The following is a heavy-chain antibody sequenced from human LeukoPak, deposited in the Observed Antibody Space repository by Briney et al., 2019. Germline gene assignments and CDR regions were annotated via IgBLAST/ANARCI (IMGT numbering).Heavy chain of an antibody. CDR2: IYPGDSHT. V-gene: IGHV5-51*01. Sequence: GESLQISCKGSGYSITSYWIGWVRRMPGKGLEWMGIIYPGDSHTRYSPSFQGQGTISADKSISTAYLQWNSLKASDTAIYYCTRSPDIDILTGYSRYYFDYWGQGTLVTVSS. CDR3: TRSPDIDILTGYSRYYFDY. D-gene: IGHD3-9*01. CDR1: GYSITSYW. J-gene: IGHJ4*02.